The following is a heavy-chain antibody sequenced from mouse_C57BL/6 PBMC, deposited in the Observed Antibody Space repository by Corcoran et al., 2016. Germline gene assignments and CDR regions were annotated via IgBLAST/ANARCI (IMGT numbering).Heavy chain of an antibody. CDR2: INPYNGGT. CDR3: APTYSNYDYFDY. D-gene: IGHD2-5*01. V-gene: IGHV1-19*01. J-gene: IGHJ2*01. CDR1: GYTFTDYY. Sequence: EVQLQQSGPVLVKPGASVKMSCKASGYTFTDYYMNWVKQSHGKSLEWIGVINPYNGGTSYNQKFKGKATLTVDKSSSTAYMELNSLTSEDSAVYYCAPTYSNYDYFDYWGQGTTLTVSS.